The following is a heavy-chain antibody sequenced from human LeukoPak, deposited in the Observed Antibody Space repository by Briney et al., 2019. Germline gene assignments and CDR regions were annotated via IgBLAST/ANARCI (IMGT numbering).Heavy chain of an antibody. CDR2: ISSSSSYI. CDR3: ARDRRSESSGYYYSDY. J-gene: IGHJ4*02. V-gene: IGHV3-21*01. Sequence: GGSLRLSCAAPGFTFSTYSMSWVRQAPGKGLEWVSSISSSSSYISYADSMKGRFTVSRDNAKNSMYLQMNSLRAEDTGVYYCARDRRSESSGYYYSDYWGQGTLVTVSS. D-gene: IGHD3-22*01. CDR1: GFTFSTYS.